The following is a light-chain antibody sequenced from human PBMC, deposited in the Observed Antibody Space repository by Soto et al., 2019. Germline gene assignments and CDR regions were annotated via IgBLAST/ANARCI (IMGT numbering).Light chain of an antibody. J-gene: IGKJ5*01. V-gene: IGKV3-11*01. CDR3: QQRSNWPPIT. CDR1: QSINRH. CDR2: DAS. Sequence: EIVMTQSPATLSVSPGERATLSCRASQSINRHLAWYRQKPGQAPRLLIYDASNRATGIPARFSGSGSGTDFTLTISSLEPEDFAVYYCQQRSNWPPITFGQGTRLEIK.